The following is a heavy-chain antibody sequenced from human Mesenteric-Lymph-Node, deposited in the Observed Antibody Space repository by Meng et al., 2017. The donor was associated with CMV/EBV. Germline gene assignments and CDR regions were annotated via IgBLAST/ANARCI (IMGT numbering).Heavy chain of an antibody. V-gene: IGHV4-59*11. D-gene: IGHD1-26*01. CDR1: GGSITNHY. CDR2: FYYSGST. J-gene: IGHJ4*02. Sequence: SETLSLTCTVSGGSITNHYWSWVRQPPGKGLGWIASFYYSGSTDYNPSLKSRVSVSADRSKNQFSLRLSSVTAADTAVYYCATNSGRNGPSFYWGQGTLVTVSS. CDR3: ATNSGRNGPSFY.